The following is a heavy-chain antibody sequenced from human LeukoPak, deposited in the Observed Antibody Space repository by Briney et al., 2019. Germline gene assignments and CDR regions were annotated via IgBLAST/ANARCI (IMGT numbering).Heavy chain of an antibody. CDR1: GGSISSSSYY. D-gene: IGHD1-26*01. J-gene: IGHJ4*02. Sequence: PSETLSLTCTVSGGSISSSSYYWGWIRQPPGKGLEWIGSIYYSGSTYYNPSLKSRVTISVDTSKNQFSLKLSSVTAADTAVYYCAKTPTEWELPYYFDYWGQGTLVTVSS. CDR3: AKTPTEWELPYYFDY. V-gene: IGHV4-39*01. CDR2: IYYSGST.